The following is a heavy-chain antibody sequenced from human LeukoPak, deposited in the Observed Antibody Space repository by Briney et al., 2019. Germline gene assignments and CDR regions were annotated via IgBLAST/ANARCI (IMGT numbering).Heavy chain of an antibody. D-gene: IGHD3-10*01. CDR2: MNPNSGNT. J-gene: IGHJ4*02. CDR3: ATGAIMVRGVIIPKFDY. CDR1: GYTFTSYD. Sequence: GASVKVPCKASGYTFTSYDINWVRQATGQGLEWMGWMNPNSGNTGYAQKFQGRVTMTRNTSISTAYMELSSLRSEDTAVYYCATGAIMVRGVIIPKFDYWGQGTLVTVSS. V-gene: IGHV1-8*01.